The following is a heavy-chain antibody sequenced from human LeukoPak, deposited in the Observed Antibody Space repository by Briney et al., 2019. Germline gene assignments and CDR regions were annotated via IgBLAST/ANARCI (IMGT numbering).Heavy chain of an antibody. CDR3: ARVDYYDSSGYYSSYYYYGMDV. V-gene: IGHV3-53*01. D-gene: IGHD3-22*01. Sequence: GGSLRLSCAASGFTFSSYGMSWVRQAPGKGLEWVSVIYSGGSTYYADSVKGRFTISRDNSKNTLYLQMNSLRAEDTAVYYCARVDYYDSSGYYSSYYYYGMDVWGQGTTVTVSS. J-gene: IGHJ6*02. CDR2: IYSGGST. CDR1: GFTFSSYG.